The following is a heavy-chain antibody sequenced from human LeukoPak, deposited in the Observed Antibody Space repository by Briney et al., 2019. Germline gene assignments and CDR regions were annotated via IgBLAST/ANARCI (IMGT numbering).Heavy chain of an antibody. Sequence: GESLKISCKGSGYSFTSYWIGWVRQMPGKGLEWMGIIYPGDSDTRYSPSFQGQVTISADKSISTAYLQWSSLKASDTAMYYCARHGPDTTMVTSFDYWGQGTLVTVSS. CDR3: ARHGPDTTMVTSFDY. J-gene: IGHJ4*02. V-gene: IGHV5-51*01. CDR2: IYPGDSDT. CDR1: GYSFTSYW. D-gene: IGHD5-18*01.